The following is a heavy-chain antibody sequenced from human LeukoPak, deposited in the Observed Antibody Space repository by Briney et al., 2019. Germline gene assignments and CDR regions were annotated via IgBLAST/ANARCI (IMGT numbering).Heavy chain of an antibody. J-gene: IGHJ4*02. D-gene: IGHD2-21*02. Sequence: SQTLSLTCAVSGGSISSGNYYWGWIRQHPGKGLEWIGSVYYSGSTYYNPSLKSRLTISKDTSKNQFSLKLSSVTAADTAVYYCAGGGDWLFDYWGQGILVTVSS. CDR3: AGGGDWLFDY. V-gene: IGHV4-31*11. CDR2: VYYSGST. CDR1: GGSISSGNYY.